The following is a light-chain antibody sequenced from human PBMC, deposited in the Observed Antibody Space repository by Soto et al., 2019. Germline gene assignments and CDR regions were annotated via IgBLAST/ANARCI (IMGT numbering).Light chain of an antibody. J-gene: IGKJ1*01. Sequence: EVVLTQSPATLSLSPRQRATLSCRASQNIRSDLAWYQQKPGQAPRLLIYDASTRATGIPARFSGSGSGTEFTLTISSLQSEDFAVYYCQQYNNWPPAFGQGTKVEIK. CDR2: DAS. CDR1: QNIRSD. CDR3: QQYNNWPPA. V-gene: IGKV3-15*01.